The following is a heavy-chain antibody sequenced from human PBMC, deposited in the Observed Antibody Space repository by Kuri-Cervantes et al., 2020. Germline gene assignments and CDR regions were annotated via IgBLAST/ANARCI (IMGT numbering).Heavy chain of an antibody. CDR3: ARDRKNYDILTGYYTGAFDI. D-gene: IGHD3-9*01. CDR1: GFTFSSYA. V-gene: IGHV3-30*01. Sequence: GESLKISCAASGFTFSSYAMHWVRQAPGKGLEWVAVISYDGSNKYYADSVKGRFTISRDNSKNTLYLQMNSLRAEDTAVYYCARDRKNYDILTGYYTGAFDIWGQGTMVTVSS. CDR2: ISYDGSNK. J-gene: IGHJ3*02.